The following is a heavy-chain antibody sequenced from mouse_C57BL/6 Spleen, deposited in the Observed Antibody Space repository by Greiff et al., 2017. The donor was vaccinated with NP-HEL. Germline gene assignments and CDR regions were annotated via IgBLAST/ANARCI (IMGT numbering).Heavy chain of an antibody. V-gene: IGHV1-15*01. CDR2: IDPETGGT. CDR1: GYTFTDYE. D-gene: IGHD1-1*01. CDR3: TRGPGYYYGSSTSNYFDY. J-gene: IGHJ2*01. Sequence: VQLQQSGAELVRPGASVTLSCKASGYTFTDYEMHWVKQTPVHGLEWIGAIDPETGGTAYNQKFKGKAILTADKSSRTAYMELRSLTSEDSAVYYCTRGPGYYYGSSTSNYFDYWGQGTTLTVSS.